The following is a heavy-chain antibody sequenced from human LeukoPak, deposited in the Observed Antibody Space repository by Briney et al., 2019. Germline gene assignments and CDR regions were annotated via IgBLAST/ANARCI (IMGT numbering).Heavy chain of an antibody. CDR3: ARKVAVAMDLDY. CDR2: ITGAGSST. D-gene: IGHD5-18*01. CDR1: GFTFKSYG. J-gene: IGHJ4*02. V-gene: IGHV3-23*01. Sequence: PGGSLRLSCAASGFTFKSYGMTWVRQVPGKGLEWVSSITGAGSSTKYADSVNGRFTISRDNSKSTLSLQMTGLRAEDTAVYYCARKVAVAMDLDYWGQGTLVTVCS.